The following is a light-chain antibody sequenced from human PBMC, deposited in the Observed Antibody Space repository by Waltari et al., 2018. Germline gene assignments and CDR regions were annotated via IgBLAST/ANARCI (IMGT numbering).Light chain of an antibody. CDR2: AAS. V-gene: IGKV1-39*01. CDR3: QQGYSRVT. J-gene: IGKJ5*01. Sequence: DIQVTQSPSSLSASVGDRVTITCRPSQNIRNYLNWYQQKPGKAPKLLIYAASSLHSDVPSRFSGSGSGADFTLTISSLQPEDYGTYYCQQGYSRVTFGQGTRLEIK. CDR1: QNIRNY.